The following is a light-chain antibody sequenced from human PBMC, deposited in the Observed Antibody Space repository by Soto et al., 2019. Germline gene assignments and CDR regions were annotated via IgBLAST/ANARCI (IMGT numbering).Light chain of an antibody. J-gene: IGLJ1*01. V-gene: IGLV1-40*01. CDR1: SSNIGAGYD. Sequence: QSVLTQPPSVSGAPGQRVTISCTGSSSNIGAGYDVHWYQQLPGTAPKLLIYGNINRPSGVPDRFSGSKSGTSASLAITGLQDEDEAEYYCKSYDSSLSVRYVFGTGTKLTVL. CDR2: GNI. CDR3: KSYDSSLSVRYV.